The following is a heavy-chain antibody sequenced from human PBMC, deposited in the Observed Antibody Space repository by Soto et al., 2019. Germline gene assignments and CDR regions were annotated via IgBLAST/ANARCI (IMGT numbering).Heavy chain of an antibody. J-gene: IGHJ4*02. D-gene: IGHD3-9*01. CDR2: IYYSGST. CDR1: GGSISSYY. CDR3: ASGVYDILTGGFDY. Sequence: QVQLQESGPGLVKPSETLSLTCTVSGGSISSYYWSWIRQPPGKGLEWIGYIYYSGSTNYNPSLKSRVTISVDTSKNQFSLKLSSVTAADTAVYYCASGVYDILTGGFDYWGQGTLVTVSS. V-gene: IGHV4-59*08.